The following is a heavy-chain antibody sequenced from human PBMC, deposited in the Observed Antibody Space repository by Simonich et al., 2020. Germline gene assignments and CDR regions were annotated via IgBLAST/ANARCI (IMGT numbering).Heavy chain of an antibody. CDR1: GYTFTGYY. V-gene: IGHV1-2*02. J-gene: IGHJ3*02. CDR3: ARDPVVPAAIRNAFDI. CDR2: INPNSGGT. Sequence: QVQLVQSGAEVKKPGASVKVSCKASGYTFTGYYMPWVRQAPGQGLGWMGWINPNSGGTNYAQKFQGRVTMTRDTSISTAYMELSRLRSDDTAVYYCARDPVVPAAIRNAFDIWGQGTMVTVSS. D-gene: IGHD2-2*01.